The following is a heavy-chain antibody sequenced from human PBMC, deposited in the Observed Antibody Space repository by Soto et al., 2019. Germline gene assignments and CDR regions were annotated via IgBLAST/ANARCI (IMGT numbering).Heavy chain of an antibody. V-gene: IGHV3-7*05. D-gene: IGHD3-22*01. J-gene: IGHJ4*02. Sequence: EVQLEESGGGLVQPGGSLRLSCATSEFTFSMYWMSWVRQAPGKGLEWVANIKQDGTENYYVDSVKGRFTISRDNAKKSLYLQMNSLRAEDTAIYYCARDYYYDVSGIFFWGQGTLVTVSS. CDR1: EFTFSMYW. CDR3: ARDYYYDVSGIFF. CDR2: IKQDGTEN.